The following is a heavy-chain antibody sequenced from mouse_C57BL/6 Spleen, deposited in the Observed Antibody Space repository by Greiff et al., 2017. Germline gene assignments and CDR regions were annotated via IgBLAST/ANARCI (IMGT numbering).Heavy chain of an antibody. CDR3: ARWFYGGDYAMDY. J-gene: IGHJ4*01. Sequence: EVKLMESGGGLVQPGGSLKLSCAASGFTFSDYYMYWVRQTPEKRLEWVAYISNGGGSTYYPDTVKGRFTISRDNAKKTLYLQMSRLKSEDTAMYYCARWFYGGDYAMDYWGQGTSVTVSS. CDR2: ISNGGGST. V-gene: IGHV5-12*01. D-gene: IGHD1-1*01. CDR1: GFTFSDYY.